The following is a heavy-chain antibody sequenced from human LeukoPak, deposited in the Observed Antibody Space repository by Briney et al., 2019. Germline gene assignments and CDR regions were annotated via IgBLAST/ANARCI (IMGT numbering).Heavy chain of an antibody. CDR1: GFIFSSYT. CDR2: ISSGSTSI. D-gene: IGHD1-26*01. Sequence: GGSLRLSCAASGFIFSSYTMNWVRQAPGKGLEWVSSISSGSTSIYYADSVKDRFTISRDNAKNALSLQMNSLRDEDTAVYYCATSGNYYLKYWGQGTLVTVSS. J-gene: IGHJ4*02. CDR3: ATSGNYYLKY. V-gene: IGHV3-21*01.